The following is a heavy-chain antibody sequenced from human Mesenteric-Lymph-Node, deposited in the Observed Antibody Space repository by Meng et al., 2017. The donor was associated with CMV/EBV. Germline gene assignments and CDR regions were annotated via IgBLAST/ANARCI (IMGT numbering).Heavy chain of an antibody. CDR3: ARGSYSSGWYCLDY. J-gene: IGHJ4*02. D-gene: IGHD6-19*01. CDR2: IRSKAYGGTT. CDR1: GLIVSSNY. V-gene: IGHV3-49*04. Sequence: GESLKISCAASGLIVSSNYMSWVRQAPGKGLEWVGFIRSKAYGGTTEYAASVKVRFTISRDDSNSIAYLQMNSLKTEDTAVYYCARGSYSSGWYCLDYWGQGTLVTVSS.